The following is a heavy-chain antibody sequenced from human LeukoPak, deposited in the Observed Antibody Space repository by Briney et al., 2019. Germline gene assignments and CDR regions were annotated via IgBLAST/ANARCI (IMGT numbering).Heavy chain of an antibody. CDR2: IIPIFGTA. Sequence: ASAKVSCKASGGTFSSYAISWVRQAPGQGLEWMGGIIPIFGTANYAQKFQGRVTITADESTSTAYMELSSLRSEDTAVYYCARGYSSSPGFDYWGQGTLVTASS. J-gene: IGHJ4*02. CDR3: ARGYSSSPGFDY. D-gene: IGHD6-6*01. CDR1: GGTFSSYA. V-gene: IGHV1-69*13.